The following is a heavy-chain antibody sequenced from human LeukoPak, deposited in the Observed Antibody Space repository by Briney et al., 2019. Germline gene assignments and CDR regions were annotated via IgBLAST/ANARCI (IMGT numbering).Heavy chain of an antibody. J-gene: IGHJ6*02. V-gene: IGHV1-18*01. CDR1: GYTFTSSG. CDR3: ARVKGSTVTLYGMDV. Sequence: VASVKVSCKASGYTFTSSGISWVRQAPGQGLEWMGWISAYNGNTNYAQKLQGRVTMTTDTSTSTAYMELRSLRSDDTAVYYCARVKGSTVTLYGMDVWGQGTTVTVSS. D-gene: IGHD4-17*01. CDR2: ISAYNGNT.